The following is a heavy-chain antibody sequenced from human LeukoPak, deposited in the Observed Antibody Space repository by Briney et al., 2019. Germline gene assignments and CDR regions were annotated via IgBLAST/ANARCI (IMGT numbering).Heavy chain of an antibody. Sequence: PGGSLRLSCAASGFAFSKYGMHWVRQAPGKGLEWVTFMQDDGSNEYYADSVKGRFTISRDNSKNTLSLQMNSLRAEDAAVYYCARDWGGRYCSSTSCAGEYIGYFDYWGQGTLVTVSS. V-gene: IGHV3-30*02. D-gene: IGHD2-2*01. CDR3: ARDWGGRYCSSTSCAGEYIGYFDY. CDR2: MQDDGSNE. J-gene: IGHJ4*02. CDR1: GFAFSKYG.